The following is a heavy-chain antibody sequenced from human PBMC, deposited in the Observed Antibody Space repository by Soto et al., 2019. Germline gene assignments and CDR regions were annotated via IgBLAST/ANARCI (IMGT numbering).Heavy chain of an antibody. CDR2: ISSSSSTI. CDR3: ARYDIVVVPAAIDYGDYGYFDY. J-gene: IGHJ4*02. V-gene: IGHV3-48*01. CDR1: GFTFSSYS. Sequence: GSLRLSCAASGFTFSSYSMNWVRQAPGKGLEWVSYISSSSSTIYYADSVKGRFTISRDNAKNSLYLQMNSLRAEDTAVYYCARYDIVVVPAAIDYGDYGYFDYWGQGTLVTVSS. D-gene: IGHD2-2*01.